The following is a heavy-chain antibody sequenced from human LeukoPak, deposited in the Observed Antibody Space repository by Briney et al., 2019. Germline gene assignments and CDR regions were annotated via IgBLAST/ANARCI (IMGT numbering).Heavy chain of an antibody. CDR2: IYTNGST. CDR1: GGSISSYY. J-gene: IGHJ4*02. V-gene: IGHV4-4*07. CDR3: ARDLAYYYDSSGYYSLFDY. Sequence: MASETLSLTCTVSGGSISSYYWSWIRQPAGKGLEWIGRIYTNGSTNYNPSLKSRVTMSVDTSKNQFSLKLSSVTAADTAVYYCARDLAYYYDSSGYYSLFDYWGQGTLVTVSS. D-gene: IGHD3-22*01.